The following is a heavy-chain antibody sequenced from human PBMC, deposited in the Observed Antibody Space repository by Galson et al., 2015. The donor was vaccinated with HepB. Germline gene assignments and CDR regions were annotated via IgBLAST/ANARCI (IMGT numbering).Heavy chain of an antibody. CDR3: ARDLRGSGSYKWFDP. D-gene: IGHD3-10*01. J-gene: IGHJ5*02. CDR1: GFTFSSYS. V-gene: IGHV3-21*05. Sequence: SLRLSCAASGFTFSSYSMNWVRQAPGKGLEWVSYISSSSSYTNYADSVEGRFTISRDNAKNSLYLQMNSLRAEDTAVYYCARDLRGSGSYKWFDPWGQGTLVTVSS. CDR2: ISSSSSYT.